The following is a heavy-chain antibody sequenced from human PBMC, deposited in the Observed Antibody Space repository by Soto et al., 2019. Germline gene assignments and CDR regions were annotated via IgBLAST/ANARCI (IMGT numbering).Heavy chain of an antibody. Sequence: GGSLRLSCAASGFTFSSYAMSWVRQAPGKGREWVSAISGSGGSTYYADSVKGRFTISRDNSKNTLYLHMNSLRAEDTAVYYCAKAATVTTLENYWGPGTLVTVSS. J-gene: IGHJ4*02. CDR2: ISGSGGST. D-gene: IGHD4-4*01. V-gene: IGHV3-23*01. CDR1: GFTFSSYA. CDR3: AKAATVTTLENY.